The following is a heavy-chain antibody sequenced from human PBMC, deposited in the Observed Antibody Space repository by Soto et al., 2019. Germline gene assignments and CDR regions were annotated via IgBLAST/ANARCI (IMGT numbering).Heavy chain of an antibody. CDR1: GGSISSGGYY. D-gene: IGHD2-2*01. V-gene: IGHV4-31*03. J-gene: IGHJ5*02. Sequence: PSETLSLTCTVSGGSISSGGYYWSWIRQHPGKGLEWIGYIYYSGSTYYNPSLKSRVTISVDTSKNQFSLKLSSVTAADTAVYYCARETREYCSSTSCPLNWFDPWGQGTLVTVSS. CDR2: IYYSGST. CDR3: ARETREYCSSTSCPLNWFDP.